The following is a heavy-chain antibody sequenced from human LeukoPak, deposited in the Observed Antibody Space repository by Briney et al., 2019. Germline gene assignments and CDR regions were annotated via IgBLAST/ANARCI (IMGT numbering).Heavy chain of an antibody. D-gene: IGHD5-12*01. CDR2: ITTTGTYI. Sequence: GGSLRLSCAASGFSFSDYNMNWVRQAPGKALEWVSSITTTGTYIFYGDSVKGRFTISRDNAKNSLYLQMNGLRAEDTAVYYCARDPGWLRYWFDPWGQGTLVTVSS. CDR3: ARDPGWLRYWFDP. V-gene: IGHV3-21*01. CDR1: GFSFSDYN. J-gene: IGHJ5*02.